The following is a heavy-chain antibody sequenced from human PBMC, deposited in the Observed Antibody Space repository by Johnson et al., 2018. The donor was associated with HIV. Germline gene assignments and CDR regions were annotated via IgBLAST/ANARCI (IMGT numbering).Heavy chain of an antibody. Sequence: QVQLVESGGGVVQPGRSLRLSCAVSGFTFSSYPMHWVRQAPGKGLEWVAVISYDGSNKYFADFVKGRFTISRDNSKNTLYLQMNSLRTEDTAVYYCARVSEWGSSWYEAFDIWGQGAMVTVSS. CDR2: ISYDGSNK. CDR3: ARVSEWGSSWYEAFDI. J-gene: IGHJ3*02. CDR1: GFTFSSYP. D-gene: IGHD6-13*01. V-gene: IGHV3-30*04.